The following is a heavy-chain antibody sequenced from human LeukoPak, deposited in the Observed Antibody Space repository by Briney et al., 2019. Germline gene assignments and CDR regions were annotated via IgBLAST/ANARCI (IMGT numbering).Heavy chain of an antibody. Sequence: GGSLRLSCAASGFTFSSYAMGWVRQAPGKGLEWVSAISRSGGSTYYADSVKGRFTISRDNSKNTLYLQMNSLRAEDTAVYYCGKDLCLVGWFDPWGEGTLVTVSS. CDR2: ISRSGGST. CDR3: GKDLCLVGWFDP. D-gene: IGHD6-19*01. V-gene: IGHV3-23*01. CDR1: GFTFSSYA. J-gene: IGHJ5*02.